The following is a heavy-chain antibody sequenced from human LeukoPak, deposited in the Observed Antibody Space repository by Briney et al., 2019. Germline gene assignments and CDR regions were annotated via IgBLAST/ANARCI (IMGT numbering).Heavy chain of an antibody. CDR2: ISGSGGST. CDR1: GFTFSRYD. V-gene: IGHV3-23*01. CDR3: AKFLKMTTVTDDAFDI. J-gene: IGHJ3*02. Sequence: PGGSLRLSCAASGFTFSRYDMQWVRQAPGKGLEWVSAISGSGGSTYYADSVKGRFTISRDNSKNTLYLQMNSLRAEDTAVYYCAKFLKMTTVTDDAFDIWGQGTMVTVSS. D-gene: IGHD4-17*01.